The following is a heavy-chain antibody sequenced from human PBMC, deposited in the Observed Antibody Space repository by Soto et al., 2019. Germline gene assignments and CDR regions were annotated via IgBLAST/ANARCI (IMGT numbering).Heavy chain of an antibody. CDR1: GGTFSSYA. Sequence: QVQLVQSGAEVKKPGSSVKVSCKASGGTFSSYAISWVRQAPGQGLEWMGGIIPIFGTANYAQKFQGRVTITADESTSTAYMELGSLRSEDTAVYYCARGLTPPMVRGVTLDYWGQGTLVTVSS. CDR2: IIPIFGTA. D-gene: IGHD3-10*01. V-gene: IGHV1-69*01. J-gene: IGHJ4*02. CDR3: ARGLTPPMVRGVTLDY.